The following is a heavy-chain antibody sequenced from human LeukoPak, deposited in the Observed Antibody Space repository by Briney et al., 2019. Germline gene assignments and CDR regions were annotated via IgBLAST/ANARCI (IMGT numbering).Heavy chain of an antibody. D-gene: IGHD5-12*01. CDR1: GYTFTSYG. CDR3: TSTGYSGHDPLHY. CDR2: ISAYNGNT. Sequence: ASVKVSCKASGYTFTSYGISWVRQAPGQGLEWMGWISAYNGNTKYAQTLQGRVTMTTDTSTSTVYMELRGLRSDDTAVYYCTSTGYSGHDPLHYWGRGTLVTVSS. V-gene: IGHV1-18*01. J-gene: IGHJ4*02.